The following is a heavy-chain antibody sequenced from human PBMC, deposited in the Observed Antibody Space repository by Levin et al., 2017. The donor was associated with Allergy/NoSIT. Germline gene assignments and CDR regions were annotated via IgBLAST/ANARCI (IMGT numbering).Heavy chain of an antibody. CDR2: ISSSGSTI. CDR1: GFTFSDYY. Sequence: GESLKISCAASGFTFSDYYMSWIRQAPGKGLEWVSYISSSGSTIYYADSVKGRFTISRDNAKNSLYLQMNSLRAEDTAVYYCARVAGDTIFGVVIIREFDYWGQGTLVTVSS. CDR3: ARVAGDTIFGVVIIREFDY. D-gene: IGHD3-3*01. V-gene: IGHV3-11*01. J-gene: IGHJ4*02.